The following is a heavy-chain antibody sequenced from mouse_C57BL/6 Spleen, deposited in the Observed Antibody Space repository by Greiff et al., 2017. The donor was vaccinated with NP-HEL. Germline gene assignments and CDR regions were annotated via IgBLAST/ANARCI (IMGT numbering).Heavy chain of an antibody. V-gene: IGHV1-59*01. CDR2: IDPSDSYT. CDR3: ARHYGSSHWYFDV. D-gene: IGHD1-1*01. J-gene: IGHJ1*03. Sequence: QVQLQQPGAELVRPGTSVKLSCKASGYTFTSYWTHWVKQRPGQGLEWIGVIDPSDSYTNYNQKFKGKATLTVDTSSSTAYMQLSSLTSEDSAFYYCARHYGSSHWYFDVWGTGTTVTVSS. CDR1: GYTFTSYW.